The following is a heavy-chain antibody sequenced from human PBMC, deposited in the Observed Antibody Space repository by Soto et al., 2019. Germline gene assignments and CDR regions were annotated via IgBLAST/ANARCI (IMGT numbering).Heavy chain of an antibody. CDR1: GGSFSGYY. CDR2: INHSGST. Sequence: SETLSLTCAVYGGSFSGYYWSWIRQPPGKGLEWIGEINHSGSTNYNPSLKSRVTISVDTSKNQFSLKLSSVTAADTAVYYCGSTMILRDVVWSRYYVNYWVQGTLFTVSS. J-gene: IGHJ4*02. D-gene: IGHD3-9*01. CDR3: GSTMILRDVVWSRYYVNY. V-gene: IGHV4-34*01.